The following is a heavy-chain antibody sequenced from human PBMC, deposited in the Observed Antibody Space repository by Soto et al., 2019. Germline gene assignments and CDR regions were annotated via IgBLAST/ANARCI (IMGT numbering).Heavy chain of an antibody. Sequence: QVQLQESGPGLVKPSQTLSLTCTVSGGSISSGDYYWSWIRQPPGKGLEWIGNMYYSGSTNYNPSLKNRVTISRDTSKNHFSLKMTSVTAADTAVYYCARETPITFGGVIVDYWGQGTLVTVSS. J-gene: IGHJ4*02. V-gene: IGHV4-30-4*01. CDR3: ARETPITFGGVIVDY. D-gene: IGHD3-16*02. CDR1: GGSISSGDYY. CDR2: MYYSGST.